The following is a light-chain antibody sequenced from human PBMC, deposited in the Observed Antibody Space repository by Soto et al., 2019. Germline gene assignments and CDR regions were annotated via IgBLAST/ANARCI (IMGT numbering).Light chain of an antibody. CDR1: QAFGVY. Sequence: DIQVTQSPSSLSASLGARATITCGANQAFGVYLAGFQQQPGKVPKLLIYAASALQSGVPSRFSGSGSGTDFTLTISSLQPEDIATYYCQKYNSAPLTFGGGTKVEI. CDR3: QKYNSAPLT. CDR2: AAS. V-gene: IGKV1-27*01. J-gene: IGKJ4*01.